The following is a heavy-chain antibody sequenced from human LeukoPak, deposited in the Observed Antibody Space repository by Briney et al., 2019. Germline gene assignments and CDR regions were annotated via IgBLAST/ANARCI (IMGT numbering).Heavy chain of an antibody. J-gene: IGHJ5*02. CDR2: IRYDGSNK. CDR1: GFTFSSYG. V-gene: IGHV3-30*02. D-gene: IGHD3-10*01. Sequence: HPGGSLRLSCAASGFTFSSYGMHWVRQAPGKGLEWVAFIRYDGSNKYYADSVKGRFTISRDNSKNTLYLQMNSLRAEDTAVYYCAKPTCSWFGELLGCWFDPWGQGTLVTVSS. CDR3: AKPTCSWFGELLGCWFDP.